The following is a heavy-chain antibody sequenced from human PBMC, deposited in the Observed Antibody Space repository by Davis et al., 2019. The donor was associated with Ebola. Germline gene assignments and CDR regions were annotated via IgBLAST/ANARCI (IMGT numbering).Heavy chain of an antibody. Sequence: GGSLRLSCAASGFTFSSYGMHWVRQAPGKGLEWVAVIWYDGSNKYYADSVKGRFTISRDNSKNTLYLQMNSLRAEDTAVYYCAKNYDSSGYYYSPIDYWGQGTLVTVSS. CDR3: AKNYDSSGYYYSPIDY. CDR2: IWYDGSNK. V-gene: IGHV3-30*02. D-gene: IGHD3-22*01. CDR1: GFTFSSYG. J-gene: IGHJ4*02.